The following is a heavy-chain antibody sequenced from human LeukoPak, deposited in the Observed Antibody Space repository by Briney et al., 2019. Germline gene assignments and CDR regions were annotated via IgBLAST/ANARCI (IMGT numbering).Heavy chain of an antibody. J-gene: IGHJ5*02. D-gene: IGHD2-21*01. CDR3: VRAYHPGGWFDP. V-gene: IGHV3-30*02. CDR2: IRYDGGNK. CDR1: AFTFRNYG. Sequence: GGSLRLSCAASAFTFRNYGMHWVRQAPGKGLEWVAFIRYDGGNKNYADSVKGRFTISRDNAKNSLYLQMNSLTAEDTAVHYCVRAYHPGGWFDPWGQGTLVTVSS.